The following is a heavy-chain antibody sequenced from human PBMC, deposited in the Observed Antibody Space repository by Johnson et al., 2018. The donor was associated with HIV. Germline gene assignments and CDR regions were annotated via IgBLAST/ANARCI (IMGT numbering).Heavy chain of an antibody. CDR1: GFTFSSYG. D-gene: IGHD6-13*01. CDR3: ARSPRAAEGAFDI. CDR2: ISYDGSNK. V-gene: IGHV3-30*03. Sequence: QVLLVESGGGVVQPGRSLRLSCVASGFTFSSYGMHWVRQAPGKGLEWVAVISYDGSNKYYADSVKGRFTISRDNSKNTLYLQMNSLRAEDTAVYYCARSPRAAEGAFDIWGQGTMVTVSS. J-gene: IGHJ3*02.